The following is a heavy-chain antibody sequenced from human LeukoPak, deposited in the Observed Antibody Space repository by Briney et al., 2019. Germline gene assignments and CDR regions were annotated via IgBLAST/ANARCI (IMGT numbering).Heavy chain of an antibody. J-gene: IGHJ3*02. CDR1: GFIFSIYE. V-gene: IGHV3-48*03. Sequence: PGGSLRLSCEASGFIFSIYEMNWVRQAPGKGLEWVSFISSSGRTMYYADSMKGRFTVFRDNAKNSVYLQMNSLRVEDTAVYYCARDFLYSGSRAPPRAFDIWGQGTMVTVSS. CDR2: ISSSGRTM. D-gene: IGHD1-26*01. CDR3: ARDFLYSGSRAPPRAFDI.